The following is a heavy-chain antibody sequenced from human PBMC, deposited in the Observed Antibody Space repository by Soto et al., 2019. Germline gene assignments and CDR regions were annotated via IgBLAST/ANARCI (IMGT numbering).Heavy chain of an antibody. CDR1: TFTFTSSA. V-gene: IGHV1-58*01. J-gene: IGHJ4*02. D-gene: IGHD1-26*01. CDR2: IVVGSGNT. CDR3: ATHREGATYYFDY. Sequence: QMQLVQSGPEVKKPGTSVKVSCKASTFTFTSSAVQWVRQARGQRLEGIGWIVVGSGNTKYAQNFQERVTIARDMSSGTAYLELSILRSEDTAVYYCATHREGATYYFDYWGQGTLLTVSS.